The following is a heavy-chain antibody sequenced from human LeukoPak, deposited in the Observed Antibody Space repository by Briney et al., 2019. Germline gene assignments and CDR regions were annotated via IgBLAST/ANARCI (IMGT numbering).Heavy chain of an antibody. CDR1: GFTFSSYA. V-gene: IGHV3-23*01. Sequence: GGSLRLSCAASGFTFSSYAMSWVRQAPGKGLEWVSAISGSGGSTYYADSVKGRFTISRDEARKSIYLQMSSLRVEDTAVYYCAKDRANWAIDDWGQGTQVTVSS. CDR3: AKDRANWAIDD. CDR2: ISGSGGST. J-gene: IGHJ4*02. D-gene: IGHD7-27*01.